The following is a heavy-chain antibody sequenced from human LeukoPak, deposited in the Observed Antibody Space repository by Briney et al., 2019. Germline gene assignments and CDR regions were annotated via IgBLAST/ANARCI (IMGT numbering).Heavy chain of an antibody. Sequence: SETLFLTCTVSGGSINNYYWYWMRQPPGKGLEWIGYVWYNGTTKYNPSLKSRVTISVDTSKNQFSLKLNYVTAADTAVYYCAKGGPEASAGLTWFDPWGQGTRVTVSS. V-gene: IGHV4-59*01. CDR2: VWYNGTT. CDR1: GGSINNYY. CDR3: AKGGPEASAGLTWFDP. D-gene: IGHD1-14*01. J-gene: IGHJ5*02.